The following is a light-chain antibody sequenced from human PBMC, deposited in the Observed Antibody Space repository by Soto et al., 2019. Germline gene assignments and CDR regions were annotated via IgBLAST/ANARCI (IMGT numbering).Light chain of an antibody. CDR2: EVS. Sequence: QSALTQPPSVSGSPGQSVTISCTGTSSDVGSYNRVSWYQQPPGTAPKLMIYEVSNRPSGVPDRFSGSKSGSTASLTVSGLQAEDEADYYCSSYAGNNNGVFGTGTKVTVL. CDR3: SSYAGNNNGV. J-gene: IGLJ1*01. CDR1: SSDVGSYNR. V-gene: IGLV2-18*02.